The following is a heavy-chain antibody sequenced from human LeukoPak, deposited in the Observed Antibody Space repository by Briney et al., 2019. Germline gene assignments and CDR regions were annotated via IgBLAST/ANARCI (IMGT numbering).Heavy chain of an antibody. CDR2: IYYSGST. J-gene: IGHJ5*02. D-gene: IGHD3-10*01. Sequence: SETLSLTCTVSGGSISSYYWSWIRQPPGKGLEWIGYIYYSGSTNYNPSLKSRVTISVDTSQNQFSLKLSSVTAADTAVYYCARVEDYYGSGKDWFDPWGQGTLVTVSS. CDR1: GGSISSYY. CDR3: ARVEDYYGSGKDWFDP. V-gene: IGHV4-59*01.